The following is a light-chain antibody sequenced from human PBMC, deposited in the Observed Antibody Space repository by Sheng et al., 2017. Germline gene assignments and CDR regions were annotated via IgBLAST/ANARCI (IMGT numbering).Light chain of an antibody. J-gene: IGKJ1*01. CDR2: GAS. CDR1: QSVSSSH. Sequence: EIVLTQSPGTLSLSPGERATLSCRASQSVSSSHLAWYQQKPGQAPRLLIYGASSRATGIPDRFSGSGSGTDFTLTISRLEPEDFAVYYCQQYGSSPRMFGQGTKVEIK. V-gene: IGKV3-20*01. CDR3: QQYGSSPRM.